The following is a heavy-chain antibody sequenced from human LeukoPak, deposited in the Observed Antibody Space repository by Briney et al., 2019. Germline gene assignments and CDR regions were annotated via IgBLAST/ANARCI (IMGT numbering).Heavy chain of an antibody. J-gene: IGHJ3*02. D-gene: IGHD5-12*01. CDR1: GYTFTSYG. Sequence: GASVKVSCKASGYTFTSYGISWVRQAPGQGLEWMGWISAYNGNTNYAQKLQGRVTMTTDTSTSTAYMELRSLRSDDTAVYYCARDWNHIVADAFDIWGQGTMVTVSS. V-gene: IGHV1-18*01. CDR3: ARDWNHIVADAFDI. CDR2: ISAYNGNT.